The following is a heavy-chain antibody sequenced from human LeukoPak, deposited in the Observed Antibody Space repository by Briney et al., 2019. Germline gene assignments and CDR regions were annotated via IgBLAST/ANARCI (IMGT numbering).Heavy chain of an antibody. V-gene: IGHV3-23*01. Sequence: GGSLRLSCAASGLTFSSYAMSWVRQAPGKGLEWVSGISGSGGNTYYADSVKGQFTISRDNSKNTLYLQMNSLRAEDTAIYYCAKMTGDCSTTACSSFDYWGQGNLVTVSS. CDR3: AKMTGDCSTTACSSFDY. J-gene: IGHJ4*02. CDR1: GLTFSSYA. CDR2: ISGSGGNT. D-gene: IGHD7-27*01.